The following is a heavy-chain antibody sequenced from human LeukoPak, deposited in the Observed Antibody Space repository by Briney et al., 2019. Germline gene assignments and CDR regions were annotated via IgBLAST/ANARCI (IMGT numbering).Heavy chain of an antibody. CDR1: GFTFSSYG. CDR2: ISYDGSNK. CDR3: AKDRHYDILTGYSYYLDY. V-gene: IGHV3-30*18. Sequence: PGRSLRLSCAASGFTFSSYGMHGVRQAPGKGLEWVAVISYDGSNKYYADSVKGRFTISRDNSKNTLYLQMNSLRAEDTAVYYCAKDRHYDILTGYSYYLDYWGQGTLVTVSS. J-gene: IGHJ4*02. D-gene: IGHD3-9*01.